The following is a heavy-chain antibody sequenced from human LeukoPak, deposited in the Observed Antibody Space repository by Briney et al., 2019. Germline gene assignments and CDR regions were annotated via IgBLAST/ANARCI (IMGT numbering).Heavy chain of an antibody. CDR2: TSSTSSYI. CDR1: GFTFSSYS. J-gene: IGHJ4*02. CDR3: ARDLNRGSYWSFDY. V-gene: IGHV3-21*01. D-gene: IGHD1-26*01. Sequence: GGSLRLSCAASGFTFSSYSMNWVRQAPGKGLEWVSSTSSTSSYIYYADSVKGRFTISRDNAKRSLYLQMNSLRADDTAVYYCARDLNRGSYWSFDYWGQRTLVTVSS.